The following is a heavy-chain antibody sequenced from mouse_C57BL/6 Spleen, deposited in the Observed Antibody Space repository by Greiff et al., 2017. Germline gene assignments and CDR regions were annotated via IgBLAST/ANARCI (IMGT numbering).Heavy chain of an antibody. CDR3: ARAYYSNYGDY. D-gene: IGHD2-5*01. V-gene: IGHV1-22*01. Sequence: VQLQQSGPELVKPGASVKMSCKASGYTFTDYNMHWVKQSHGKSLEWIGYINPNNGGTSYNPKFKGKATLTVNKSSSTAYMELRSLTSEESAVYYCARAYYSNYGDYWGQGTSVTVSS. J-gene: IGHJ4*01. CDR2: INPNNGGT. CDR1: GYTFTDYN.